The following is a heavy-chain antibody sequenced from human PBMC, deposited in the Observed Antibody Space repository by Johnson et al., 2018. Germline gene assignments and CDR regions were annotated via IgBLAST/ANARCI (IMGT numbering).Heavy chain of an antibody. CDR2: IYRGNNT. J-gene: IGHJ3*02. D-gene: IGHD6-19*01. V-gene: IGHV3-53*01. Sequence: EVQLVESGGGLIQPGGSXRLSCAASGFTVSSNYMSWVRQAPGKGLEWVALIYRGNNTYYADSVKGRFTISRDNSKNTLYLKMNILRAEDTAVYYWARSYDGYGTDWRPTDAFDIWGQGTMVTVSS. CDR3: ARSYDGYGTDWRPTDAFDI. CDR1: GFTVSSNY.